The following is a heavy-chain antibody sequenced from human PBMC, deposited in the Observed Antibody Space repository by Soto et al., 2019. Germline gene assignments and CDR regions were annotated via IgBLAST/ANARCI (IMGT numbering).Heavy chain of an antibody. CDR3: ARGRQSLSGYDRFWDY. D-gene: IGHD5-12*01. CDR1: PGSVSCYY. J-gene: IGHJ4*02. V-gene: IGHV4-34*01. CDR2: INHSGST. Sequence: PSDTLSLNCAIYPGSVSCYYWSCMRQPPGKGPEWIGEINHSGSTKYNVSLKSRVTISVDTYKNQFSLKLSSVTAADTAVYYCARGRQSLSGYDRFWDYWGQGTQVTVSS.